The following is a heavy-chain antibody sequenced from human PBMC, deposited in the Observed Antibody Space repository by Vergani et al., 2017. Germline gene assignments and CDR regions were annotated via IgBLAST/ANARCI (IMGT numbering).Heavy chain of an antibody. CDR1: GGPISSSSYY. D-gene: IGHD1-26*01. V-gene: IGHV4-39*06. CDR2: IYYSGST. J-gene: IGHJ4*02. CDR3: ARLTDRVGANDY. Sequence: LQLQESGPGLVKPSETLSLTCTVSGGPISSSSYYWGWIRLPPGTGLEWIGSIYYSGSTYYNPSLKSRVTISVETSKNQFTLKLSSVTAADTAVYYWARLTDRVGANDYWGQGTLVTVSS.